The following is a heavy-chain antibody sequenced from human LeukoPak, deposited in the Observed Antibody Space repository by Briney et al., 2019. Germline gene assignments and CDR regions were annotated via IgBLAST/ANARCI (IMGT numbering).Heavy chain of an antibody. CDR3: AKFSPTPLLNYYYYGMDV. CDR1: GFTFSTFA. Sequence: PGGSLRPSCAASGFTFSTFAMSWVRQAPGTGLEWVSCFSGSGASTYYADSVKGRFTISRDNSKNTLYLQMNSLRAEDTAVYYCAKFSPTPLLNYYYYGMDVWGQGTTVTVSS. J-gene: IGHJ6*02. CDR2: FSGSGAST. V-gene: IGHV3-23*01.